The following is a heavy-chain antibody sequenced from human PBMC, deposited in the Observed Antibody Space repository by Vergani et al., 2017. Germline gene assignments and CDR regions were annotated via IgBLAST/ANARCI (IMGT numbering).Heavy chain of an antibody. D-gene: IGHD3-10*01. V-gene: IGHV4-31*11. CDR1: GGSISSGGYY. Sequence: QVQLQQWGAGLLKPSETLSLTCAVSGGSISSGGYYWSWIRQHPGKGLEWIGYIYYSGSTYYNPSLKSRVTISVDTSKNQFSLKLSSVTAADTAVYYCARTSWGFGELNYWGQGTLVTVSS. CDR2: IYYSGST. J-gene: IGHJ4*02. CDR3: ARTSWGFGELNY.